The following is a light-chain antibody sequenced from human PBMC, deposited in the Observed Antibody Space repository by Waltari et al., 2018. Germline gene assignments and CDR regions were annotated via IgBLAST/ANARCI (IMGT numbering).Light chain of an antibody. CDR2: AAS. CDR3: QKYNTGLT. Sequence: IQMTQSPSSLSASVGDRVPIPCRASQGISNDLAWFQQKPGKVPKLLIYAASTLQLGVPSRFSGRGSGTDFSLTISSLQPEDVATYYCQKYNTGLTFGGGTKVEIK. J-gene: IGKJ4*01. V-gene: IGKV1-27*01. CDR1: QGISND.